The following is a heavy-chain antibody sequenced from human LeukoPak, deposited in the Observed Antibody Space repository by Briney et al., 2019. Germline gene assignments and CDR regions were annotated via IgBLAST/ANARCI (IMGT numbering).Heavy chain of an antibody. V-gene: IGHV3-23*01. D-gene: IGHD5-12*01. Sequence: GGSLRLSCAPSGFTLRSYDMSWVRQAPGKGLEWVAATSGSGVNSYYADSVRGRFTISRDNSQNTLYLQMDSVRAEDTALYYCAKEYSGYDFDYWGQGTLVTVSS. CDR2: TSGSGVNS. CDR1: GFTLRSYD. CDR3: AKEYSGYDFDY. J-gene: IGHJ4*02.